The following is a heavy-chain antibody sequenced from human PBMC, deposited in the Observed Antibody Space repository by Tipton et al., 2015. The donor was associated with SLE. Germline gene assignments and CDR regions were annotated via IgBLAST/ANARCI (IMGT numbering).Heavy chain of an antibody. J-gene: IGHJ4*02. CDR3: ATDALTGQQLVHFDY. CDR2: INSDGSST. D-gene: IGHD6-13*01. V-gene: IGHV3-74*01. CDR1: GFTFSDYY. Sequence: SLRLSCAASGFTFSDYYMSWIRQAPGKGLVWVSRINSDGSSTSYADSVKGRFTISRDNAKNTLYLQMNSLRAEDTAVYYCATDALTGQQLVHFDYWGQGTLVTVSS.